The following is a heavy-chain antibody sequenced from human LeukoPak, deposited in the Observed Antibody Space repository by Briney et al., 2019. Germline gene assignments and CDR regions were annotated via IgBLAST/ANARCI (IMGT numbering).Heavy chain of an antibody. D-gene: IGHD2-2*03. V-gene: IGHV1-69*05. CDR3: ARDGYRLSGYFYYMDV. CDR2: IIPIFGTA. CDR1: GGTFSSYA. J-gene: IGHJ6*03. Sequence: SVKVSCKASGGTFSSYAISWVRQAPGQGLEWMGGIIPIFGTANYAQKFQGRVTITTDESTSTAYMELRSLRSDDTAVYYCARDGYRLSGYFYYMDVWGKGTTVTVSS.